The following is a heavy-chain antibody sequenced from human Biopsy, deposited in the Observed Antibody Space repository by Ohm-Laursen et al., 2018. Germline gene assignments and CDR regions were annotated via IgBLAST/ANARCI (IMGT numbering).Heavy chain of an antibody. CDR3: AGSRGHYFNGLDV. CDR1: GGAITSYY. D-gene: IGHD3-10*01. Sequence: SETLSLTCTVSGGAITSYYWSWTRQPPGKGLEWIGYVSYSGNADYNPSLKSRVTISLDKSTNQLSLKLRSVTAADTAVYYCAGSRGHYFNGLDVWGQGTTVIVSS. V-gene: IGHV4-59*01. J-gene: IGHJ6*02. CDR2: VSYSGNA.